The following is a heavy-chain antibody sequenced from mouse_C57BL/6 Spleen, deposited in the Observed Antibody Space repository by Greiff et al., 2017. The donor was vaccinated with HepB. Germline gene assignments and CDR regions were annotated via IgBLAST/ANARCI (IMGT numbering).Heavy chain of an antibody. D-gene: IGHD2-5*01. Sequence: QVQLQQSGAELARPGASVKLSCKASGYTFTSYGISWVKQRTGQGLEWIGEIYPRSGNTYYNEKFKGKATLTADKSSSTAYMELRSLTSEDSAVYFCARFDSNYEDAMDYWGQGTSVTVSS. V-gene: IGHV1-81*01. J-gene: IGHJ4*01. CDR3: ARFDSNYEDAMDY. CDR1: GYTFTSYG. CDR2: IYPRSGNT.